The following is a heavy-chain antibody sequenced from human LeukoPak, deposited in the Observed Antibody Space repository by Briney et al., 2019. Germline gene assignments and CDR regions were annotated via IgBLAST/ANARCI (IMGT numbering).Heavy chain of an antibody. CDR1: KFAFSSYA. V-gene: IGHV3-23*01. D-gene: IGHD1-26*01. CDR2: ITGGGGNT. J-gene: IGHJ3*02. Sequence: GGSLRLSCAASKFAFSSYAMSWVRQAPGKGLEWVSAITGGGGNTYYADSVKGRFTISRDNSKNTLCLQMNSLRAEDTAVYYCGKNRYSGSLSPLDIWGQGTMVTVSS. CDR3: GKNRYSGSLSPLDI.